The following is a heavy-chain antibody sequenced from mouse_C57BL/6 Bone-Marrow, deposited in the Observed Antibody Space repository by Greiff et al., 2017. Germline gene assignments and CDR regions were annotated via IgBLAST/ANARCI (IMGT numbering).Heavy chain of an antibody. CDR3: SSVDGNYFDF. CDR2: IDTEIGDT. Sequence: VQLQQSGAELVRPGASVKLSCTASGFNIKDDYIHWVKQRPEQGLEWIGWIDTEIGDTEYASKFQGKATITADTSSNTAYLQLSILTSEDTAVYYCSSVDGNYFDFWGQGTPLTVAS. V-gene: IGHV14-4*01. CDR1: GFNIKDDY. J-gene: IGHJ2*01. D-gene: IGHD2-3*01.